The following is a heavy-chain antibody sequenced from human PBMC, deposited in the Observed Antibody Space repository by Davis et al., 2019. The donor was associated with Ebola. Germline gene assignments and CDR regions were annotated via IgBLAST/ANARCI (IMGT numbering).Heavy chain of an antibody. Sequence: SETLSLTCTVSGGSISSYYWSWIRQPPGKGLEWIGYIYYSGSTNYNPSLKSRVTISVDTSKNQFSLKLSSVTAADTAVYYCARGIEPDGSGWYGTWFDPWGQGTLVTVSS. V-gene: IGHV4-59*01. CDR3: ARGIEPDGSGWYGTWFDP. J-gene: IGHJ5*02. D-gene: IGHD6-19*01. CDR2: IYYSGST. CDR1: GGSISSYY.